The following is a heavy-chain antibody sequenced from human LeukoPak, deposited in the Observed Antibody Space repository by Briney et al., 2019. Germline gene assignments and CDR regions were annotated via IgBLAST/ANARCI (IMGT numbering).Heavy chain of an antibody. CDR2: IYYSGST. D-gene: IGHD6-13*01. Sequence: SQTLSLTCTVSGGSISSGGYYWSWIRQHPGKGLEWIGYIYYSGSTYYNPSLKSRVTISADASKNQFSLKLSSVTAADTAVYYCARARSAAGNFDYWGQGTLVTVSS. CDR3: ARARSAAGNFDY. CDR1: GGSISSGGYY. V-gene: IGHV4-31*03. J-gene: IGHJ4*02.